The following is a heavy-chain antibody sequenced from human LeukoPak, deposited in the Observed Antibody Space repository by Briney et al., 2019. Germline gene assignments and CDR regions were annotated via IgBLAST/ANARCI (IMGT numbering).Heavy chain of an antibody. CDR3: ARAGAIFAYYYYGMDV. CDR1: GGSFSSYY. J-gene: IGHJ6*02. Sequence: SETLSLTCTVYGGSFSSYYWSWIRQPPGKGLEWIGYIYYSGSTNYNPSLKSRVTISVDTSKNQFSLKLSSVTAADTAVYYCARAGAIFAYYYYGMDVWGQGTTVTVSS. CDR2: IYYSGST. V-gene: IGHV4-59*01. D-gene: IGHD3-9*01.